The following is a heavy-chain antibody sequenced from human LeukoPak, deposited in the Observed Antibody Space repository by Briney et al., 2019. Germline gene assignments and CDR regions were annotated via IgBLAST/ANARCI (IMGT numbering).Heavy chain of an antibody. CDR3: ARGLGFDP. CDR1: GGSFSGYY. CDR2: INHSGST. V-gene: IGHV4-34*01. Sequence: SETLTLTCAVYGGSFSGYYWSWIRQPPGKGLEWIGEINHSGSTNYNPSLKSRVTISVDTSKNQFSLKLSSVTAADTAVYYCARGLGFDPWGQGTLVTVSS. J-gene: IGHJ5*02.